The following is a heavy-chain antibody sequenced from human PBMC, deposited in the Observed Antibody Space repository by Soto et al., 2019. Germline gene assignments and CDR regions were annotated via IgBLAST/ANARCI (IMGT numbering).Heavy chain of an antibody. CDR2: IKTDGSTT. D-gene: IGHD1-1*01. J-gene: IGHJ4*02. V-gene: IGHV3-74*01. CDR1: GFTFSNHW. Sequence: EVQLVESGGGLVQPGESLRLSCEASGFTFSNHWMHWVRQAPGKGPVWVARIKTDGSTTNYADYVKGRFTVARDNANTTLFLQMTTLRVADTAFYYCARTWTGVDYWGQGTLVTVSS. CDR3: ARTWTGVDY.